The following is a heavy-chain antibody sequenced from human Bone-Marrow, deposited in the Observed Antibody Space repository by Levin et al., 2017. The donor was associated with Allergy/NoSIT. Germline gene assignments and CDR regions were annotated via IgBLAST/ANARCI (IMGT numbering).Heavy chain of an antibody. CDR2: IYPGDSDT. J-gene: IGHJ5*02. Sequence: GESLKISCKGSGYSFTSYWIGWVRQMPGKGLEWMGIIYPGDSDTRYSPSFQGQVTISADKSISTAYLQWSSLKASDTAMYYCARRLGGGDCYFNWFDPWGQGTLVTVSS. V-gene: IGHV5-51*01. D-gene: IGHD2-21*02. CDR1: GYSFTSYW. CDR3: ARRLGGGDCYFNWFDP.